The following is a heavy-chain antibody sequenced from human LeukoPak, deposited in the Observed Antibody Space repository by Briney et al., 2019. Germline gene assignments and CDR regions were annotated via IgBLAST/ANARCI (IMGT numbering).Heavy chain of an antibody. CDR2: MYITGSP. CDR3: ARDRGITTARGVPSWFDP. J-gene: IGHJ5*02. CDR1: GGSINSDTYY. D-gene: IGHD3-10*01. V-gene: IGHV4-61*02. Sequence: SQTLSLTCTVSGGSINSDTYYWTWIRQPAGKGLEWIGRMYITGSPNYNPSLKSRVTISIDTSKNQFSLKLNSVTAADTAVYYCARDRGITTARGVPSWFDPWGQGTLVTLSS.